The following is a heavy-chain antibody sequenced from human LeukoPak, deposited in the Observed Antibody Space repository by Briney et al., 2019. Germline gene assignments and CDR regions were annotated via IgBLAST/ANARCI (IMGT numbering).Heavy chain of an antibody. D-gene: IGHD3-16*01. V-gene: IGHV3-74*01. CDR3: ARGRGTSSMHPRSSRLDY. CDR2: IDSDGSST. Sequence: GGSLRLSCAASGFTFSSNWMHWVRQAPGKGLVWVSRIDSDGSSTSYADSVKGRFTISRDNAKNTLSLQMNSLRAEDTADYYCARGRGTSSMHPRSSRLDYWGQGTLVTVSS. J-gene: IGHJ4*02. CDR1: GFTFSSNW.